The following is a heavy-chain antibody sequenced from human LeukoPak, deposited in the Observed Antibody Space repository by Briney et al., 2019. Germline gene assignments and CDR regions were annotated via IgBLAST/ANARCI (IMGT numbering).Heavy chain of an antibody. CDR3: ARVSPLLWGAFDY. Sequence: GGSLKLSCAASGFTVSSNYMSWIRQAPGKGLEWVSVIYSGGSTYYADSVKGRFTISRDNSRNTLYLQMNSLRAEDTAVYYCARVSPLLWGAFDYWGQGTLVTVSS. J-gene: IGHJ4*02. CDR2: IYSGGST. D-gene: IGHD2-2*01. V-gene: IGHV3-53*01. CDR1: GFTVSSNY.